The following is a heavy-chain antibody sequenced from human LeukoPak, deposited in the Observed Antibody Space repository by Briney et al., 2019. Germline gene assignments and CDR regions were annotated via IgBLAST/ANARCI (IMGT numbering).Heavy chain of an antibody. J-gene: IGHJ4*02. CDR3: VRVSSSGYNIDY. V-gene: IGHV1-46*01. D-gene: IGHD6-19*01. CDR1: GYTFTSYY. CDR2: INPSGGST. Sequence: ASVKVSCKASGYTFTSYYMHWVRQAPGQGLEWMGIINPSGGSTSYAQKYQGRVTMTRDTSTSTVYMELSSLRSEDTAVYYCVRVSSSGYNIDYWGQGTLVTVSS.